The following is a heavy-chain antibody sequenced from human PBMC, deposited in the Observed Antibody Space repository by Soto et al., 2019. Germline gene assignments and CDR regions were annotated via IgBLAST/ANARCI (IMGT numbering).Heavy chain of an antibody. CDR1: GFTFSSYE. CDR2: ISSSGSTI. D-gene: IGHD2-2*02. V-gene: IGHV3-48*03. Sequence: VPLVESGGGLVQPGGSLRLSCAASGFTFSSYEMNWVRQAPGKGLEWVSYISSSGSTIYYADSVKGRFAISRDNAKNSLYLQMNSLRAEDTAVYYCARDRGVVVPAAIPISYYFDYWGQGTLVTVSS. CDR3: ARDRGVVVPAAIPISYYFDY. J-gene: IGHJ4*02.